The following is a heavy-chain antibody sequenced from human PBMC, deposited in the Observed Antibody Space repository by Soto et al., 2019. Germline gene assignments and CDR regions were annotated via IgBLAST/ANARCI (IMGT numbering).Heavy chain of an antibody. Sequence: SGPTLVNPTQTLTLTCTFSGFSLSTSGMCVSWIRQPPGKALEWLALIDWDDDKYYSTSLKTRLTISKDTSKNQVVLTMTNMDPVDTATFYCAGGFGGSCCIDYWGQGTLVTVSS. CDR1: GFSLSTSGMC. V-gene: IGHV2-70*01. CDR2: IDWDDDK. D-gene: IGHD2-15*01. CDR3: AGGFGGSCCIDY. J-gene: IGHJ4*02.